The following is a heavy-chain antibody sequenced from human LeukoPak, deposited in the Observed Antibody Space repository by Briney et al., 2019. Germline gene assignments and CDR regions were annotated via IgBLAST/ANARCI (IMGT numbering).Heavy chain of an antibody. V-gene: IGHV1-18*01. D-gene: IGHD1-14*01. CDR1: GYTFTSYD. CDR2: ISAYNGNT. J-gene: IGHJ4*02. Sequence: GASVKVSCKASGYTFTSYDINWVRQAPGQGLEWMGWISAYNGNTNYAQKLQGRVTMTTDTSTSTAYMELRSLRSDDTAVYYCARVSSSIYRGYYFDYWGQGTLVTVSS. CDR3: ARVSSSIYRGYYFDY.